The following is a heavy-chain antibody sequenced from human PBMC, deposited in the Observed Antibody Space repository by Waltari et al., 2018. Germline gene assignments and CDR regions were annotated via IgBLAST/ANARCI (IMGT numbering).Heavy chain of an antibody. CDR1: GFTFSSYA. J-gene: IGHJ4*02. Sequence: EVQLLESGGGLVQPGGSLRLSCAASGFTFSSYAMSWVRQAPGKGLEWVSAISGSGGSTYYSDSVKGRFTISRDNSKNTLYLQMNSLRAEDTAVYYCAIYYDSSGYYYWGQGTLVTVSS. CDR3: AIYYDSSGYYY. CDR2: ISGSGGST. V-gene: IGHV3-23*01. D-gene: IGHD3-22*01.